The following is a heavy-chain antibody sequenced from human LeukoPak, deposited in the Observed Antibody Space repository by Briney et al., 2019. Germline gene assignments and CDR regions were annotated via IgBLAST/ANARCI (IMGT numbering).Heavy chain of an antibody. CDR3: ARDQGSGSRFDY. J-gene: IGHJ4*02. CDR2: INVVNGYT. D-gene: IGHD3-10*01. CDR1: GYIFTTYS. Sequence: ASVKLSCKTSGYIFTTYSIHWVRQAPGQRLEWMGWINVVNGYTKYSQRFQDRVTITRDTSASIAHMELSSLTSEDSAFYYRARDQGSGSRFDYWGQGSLVTVSS. V-gene: IGHV1-3*01.